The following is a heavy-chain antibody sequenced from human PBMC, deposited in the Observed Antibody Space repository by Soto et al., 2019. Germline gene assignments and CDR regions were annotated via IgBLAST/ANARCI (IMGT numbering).Heavy chain of an antibody. CDR3: ARGLGITMVRGARGNWFDP. V-gene: IGHV4-34*01. CDR1: GGSFSGYY. Sequence: SETLSLTCAVYGGSFSGYYWSWIRQPPGKGLEWIGEINHSGSTNYNPSLKSRVTISVDTSKNQFSLKLSSVTAADTAVYYCARGLGITMVRGARGNWFDPWGQGTLVTV. CDR2: INHSGST. J-gene: IGHJ5*02. D-gene: IGHD3-10*01.